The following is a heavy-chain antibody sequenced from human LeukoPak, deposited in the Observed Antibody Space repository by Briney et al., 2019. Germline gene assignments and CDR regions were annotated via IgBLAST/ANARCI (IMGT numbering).Heavy chain of an antibody. CDR1: GYTFTAYY. J-gene: IGHJ6*02. D-gene: IGHD3-10*01. CDR2: INPNSRGT. CDR3: ARWDPDYYGSGSYYYYHGLDV. V-gene: IGHV1-2*02. Sequence: ASVKVSCKAPGYTFTAYYMHWVRQAPGQGLEWMGWINPNSRGTNYAQKFQGRVTMTSGTSISTVFMELSRLRSDDTAVYYCARWDPDYYGSGSYYYYHGLDVWGQGTTVTVSS.